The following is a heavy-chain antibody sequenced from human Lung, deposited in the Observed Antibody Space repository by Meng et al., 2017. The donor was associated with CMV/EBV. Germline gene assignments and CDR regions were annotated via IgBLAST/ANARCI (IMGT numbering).Heavy chain of an antibody. V-gene: IGHV3-48*04. CDR1: GFTFSTYS. Sequence: GEXXKISCVGSGFTFSTYSMIWVRQAPGQGLELVSYISSSSSTIYYGDSVKGRFTISRDNARNSIYLQMNSLRPEDTAVYYCARVRTYFDHSGYLDYWGQGTRVTVSS. CDR2: ISSSSSTI. J-gene: IGHJ4*02. CDR3: ARVRTYFDHSGYLDY. D-gene: IGHD3-22*01.